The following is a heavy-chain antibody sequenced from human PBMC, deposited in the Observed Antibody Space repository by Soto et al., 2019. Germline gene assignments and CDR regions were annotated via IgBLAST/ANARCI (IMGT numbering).Heavy chain of an antibody. CDR1: GFTFSSYA. CDR3: AKSVGGSDRYYYYYGMDV. Sequence: GSLRLSCAASGFTFSSYAMSWVRQAPGKGLEWVSAISGSGGSTYYADSVKGRFTISRDNSKNTLYLQMNSLRAEDTAVYYCAKSVGGSDRYYYYYGMDVWGQGTTVTVSS. V-gene: IGHV3-23*01. D-gene: IGHD2-15*01. CDR2: ISGSGGST. J-gene: IGHJ6*02.